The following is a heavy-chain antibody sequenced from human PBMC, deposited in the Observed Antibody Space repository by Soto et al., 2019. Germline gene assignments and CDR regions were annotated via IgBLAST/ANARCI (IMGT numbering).Heavy chain of an antibody. J-gene: IGHJ4*02. CDR2: LSASSDNT. Sequence: PGGSLRLSCAASGFTFSIYAMTWVRQAPGKGLEWVSSLSASSDNTYYADSVKGWFTISRDNSKNTLYLQMNSLRAEDTAVYYCAKDESNSNPLYYFDYWGRGTLVTVSS. CDR3: AKDESNSNPLYYFDY. V-gene: IGHV3-23*01. CDR1: GFTFSIYA. D-gene: IGHD4-4*01.